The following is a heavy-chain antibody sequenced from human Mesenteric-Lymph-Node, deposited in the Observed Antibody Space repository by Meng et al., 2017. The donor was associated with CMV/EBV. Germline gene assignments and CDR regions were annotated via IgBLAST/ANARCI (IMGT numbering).Heavy chain of an antibody. CDR1: GFTFSSYW. CDR2: ISYDGSNK. Sequence: GESLKISCAASGFTFSSYWMSWVRQAPGKGLEWVAVISYDGSNKYYADSVKGRFTISRDNSKNTLYLQMNSLRAEDTAVYYCAKERGASVGANPLGYWGQGTLVTVSS. J-gene: IGHJ4*02. CDR3: AKERGASVGANPLGY. D-gene: IGHD1-26*01. V-gene: IGHV3-30*18.